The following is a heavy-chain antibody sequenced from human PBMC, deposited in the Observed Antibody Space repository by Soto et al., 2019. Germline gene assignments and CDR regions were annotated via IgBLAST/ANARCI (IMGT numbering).Heavy chain of an antibody. Sequence: EVQLVESGGGLVKPRGSLRLSCAASGFTFSSYSMNWVRQAPGKGLEWVSSISSSSSYIYYADSVKGRFTISRDNAKNSRYLQMNSLRAEDTAVYYCARDQPGYSYGYGLGYWGQGTLVTVSS. CDR1: GFTFSSYS. J-gene: IGHJ4*02. CDR3: ARDQPGYSYGYGLGY. V-gene: IGHV3-21*01. CDR2: ISSSSSYI. D-gene: IGHD5-18*01.